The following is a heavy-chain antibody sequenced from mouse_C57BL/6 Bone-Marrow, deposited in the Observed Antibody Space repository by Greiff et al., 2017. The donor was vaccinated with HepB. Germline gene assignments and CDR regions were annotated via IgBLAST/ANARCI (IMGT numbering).Heavy chain of an antibody. CDR3: TTERGPWFAY. Sequence: EVKLMESGAELVRPGASVKLSCTASGFNIKDDYMHWVKQRPEQGLEWIGWIDPENGDTEYASKFQGKATITADTSSNTAYLQLSSLTSEDTAVYYCTTERGPWFAYWGQGTLVTVSA. D-gene: IGHD3-3*01. CDR2: IDPENGDT. V-gene: IGHV14-4*01. J-gene: IGHJ3*01. CDR1: GFNIKDDY.